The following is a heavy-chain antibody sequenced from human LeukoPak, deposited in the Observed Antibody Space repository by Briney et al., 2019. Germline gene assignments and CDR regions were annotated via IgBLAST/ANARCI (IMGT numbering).Heavy chain of an antibody. CDR3: ARETYYYDSSGYYYYYYGMDV. V-gene: IGHV4-61*01. J-gene: IGHJ6*02. CDR1: GGSVSSGSYY. D-gene: IGHD3-22*01. Sequence: SETLSLTCTVSGGSVSSGSYYWSWIRQPPGKGLEWIGYIYYSGSTIYNPSLKSRVTISVDTSKNQFSLKLSSVTAADTAVYYCARETYYYDSSGYYYYYYGMDVWGQGTTVTVSS. CDR2: IYYSGST.